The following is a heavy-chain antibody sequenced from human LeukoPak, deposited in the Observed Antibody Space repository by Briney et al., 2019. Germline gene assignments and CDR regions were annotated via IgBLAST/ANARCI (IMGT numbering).Heavy chain of an antibody. Sequence: AETLSLTCTVSGGSISSYYWSWIRQPLGKGLEWIGYIYYSGSTNYNPSLKSRVTISVDTSKNQCSLKLSSVTAADTAVYYCARQRSSSWHIFDYWGQGTLVTVSS. CDR2: IYYSGST. D-gene: IGHD6-13*01. CDR1: GGSISSYY. CDR3: ARQRSSSWHIFDY. J-gene: IGHJ4*02. V-gene: IGHV4-59*08.